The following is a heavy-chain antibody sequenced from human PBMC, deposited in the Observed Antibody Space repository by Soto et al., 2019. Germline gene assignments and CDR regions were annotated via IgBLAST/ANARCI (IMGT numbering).Heavy chain of an antibody. CDR1: GGTFSSYA. V-gene: IGHV1-69*01. CDR3: ARENSWYGRGGFDP. D-gene: IGHD6-13*01. J-gene: IGHJ5*02. Sequence: QVQLVQSGAEVKKPGSSVKVSCKASGGTFSSYAISWVRQAPGQGLEWMGGIIPIFGTANYAQKFQGRVTITADEATSTAYMERSSLRSEDTAVYYCARENSWYGRGGFDPWGQGTLVTVSS. CDR2: IIPIFGTA.